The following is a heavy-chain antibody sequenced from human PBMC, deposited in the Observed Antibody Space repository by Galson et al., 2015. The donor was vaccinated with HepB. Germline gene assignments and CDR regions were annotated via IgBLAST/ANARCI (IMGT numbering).Heavy chain of an antibody. CDR3: ARLRTTVTTGRAFDI. CDR2: IYPGDSNT. D-gene: IGHD4-17*01. CDR1: GFTFSSYW. V-gene: IGHV5-51*01. J-gene: IGHJ3*02. Sequence: QSGAEVKKPGESLKISCKGSGFTFSSYWIAWVRQTPGKGLEWMGIIYPGDSNTRYSPSFQGQVTISADKSISTAYLQWNSLKASDTAMYYCARLRTTVTTGRAFDIWGQGTMVTVSS.